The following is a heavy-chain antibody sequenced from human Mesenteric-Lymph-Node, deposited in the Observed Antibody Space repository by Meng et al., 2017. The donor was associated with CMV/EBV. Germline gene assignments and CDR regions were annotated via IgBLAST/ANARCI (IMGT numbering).Heavy chain of an antibody. Sequence: GGSLRLSCAASEFTFSDYYMSWIRQAPGKGLEWVSYMSDSGSTIYYADSVKGRFTISRDNAKNSLYLQMNSLRGDDTAVYYCARNKAAAGYGNFDYWGQGTLVTVSS. V-gene: IGHV3-11*01. CDR2: MSDSGSTI. CDR1: EFTFSDYY. CDR3: ARNKAAAGYGNFDY. J-gene: IGHJ4*02. D-gene: IGHD6-13*01.